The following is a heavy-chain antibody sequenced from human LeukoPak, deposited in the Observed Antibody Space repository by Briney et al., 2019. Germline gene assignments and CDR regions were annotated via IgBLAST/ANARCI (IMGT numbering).Heavy chain of an antibody. CDR2: KQSNGDK. V-gene: IGHV3-30*02. CDR3: ARNHSSGPFDY. Sequence: GGSLRLSCAASGFVLRSSGMDWVRQAPGKGLEWVAFKQSNGDKYYTDSVKGRFTISRDNSKSTLYLQMNSLSAEDTAFYYCARNHSSGPFDYWGQGTLVIVSS. J-gene: IGHJ4*02. CDR1: GFVLRSSG. D-gene: IGHD3-22*01.